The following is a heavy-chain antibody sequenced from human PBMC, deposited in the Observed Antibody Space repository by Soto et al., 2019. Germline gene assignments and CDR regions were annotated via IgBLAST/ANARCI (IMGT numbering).Heavy chain of an antibody. D-gene: IGHD3-3*01. CDR1: GGSISSGDYY. CDR2: IYYSGST. CDR3: ARDMGFTREAFDI. Sequence: SETLSLTCTVSGGSISSGDYYWSWIRQPPGKGLEWIGHIYYSGSTYYNPSLKGRVTISIDTSKNQFSLKLSSVTAADTAVYYCARDMGFTREAFDIWGQGTMVTVSS. V-gene: IGHV4-30-4*01. J-gene: IGHJ3*02.